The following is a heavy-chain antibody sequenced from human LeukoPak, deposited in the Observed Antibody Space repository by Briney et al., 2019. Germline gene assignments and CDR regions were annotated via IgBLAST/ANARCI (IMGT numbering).Heavy chain of an antibody. CDR3: ARAPVVPAADFFDY. CDR2: IYYSGST. V-gene: IGHV4-59*08. Sequence: PSETLSLTCTVSGGSISSYYWSWIRQPPGKRLEWIGYIYYSGSTNYNPSLKSRVTISVDTSKNQFSLKLSSVTAADTAVYYCARAPVVPAADFFDYWGQGTLVTVSS. D-gene: IGHD2-2*01. J-gene: IGHJ4*02. CDR1: GGSISSYY.